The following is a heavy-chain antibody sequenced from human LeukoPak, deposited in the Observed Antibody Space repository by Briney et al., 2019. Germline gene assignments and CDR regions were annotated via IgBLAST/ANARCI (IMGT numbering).Heavy chain of an antibody. V-gene: IGHV3-23*01. D-gene: IGHD5-18*01. J-gene: IGHJ6*03. CDR3: ARKKVDTFHYYMDV. CDR1: EFSVGSNY. Sequence: PGGSLRLSCAASEFSVGSNYMTWVRQAPGRGLEWVSAISGSGGSTYYADSVKGRFTISRDNSKNTLYLQMNSLRAEDTAVYYCARKKVDTFHYYMDVWGKGTTVTISS. CDR2: ISGSGGST.